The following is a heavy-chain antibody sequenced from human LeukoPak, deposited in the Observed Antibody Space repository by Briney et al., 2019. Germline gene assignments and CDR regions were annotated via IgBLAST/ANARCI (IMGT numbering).Heavy chain of an antibody. V-gene: IGHV3-30*03. CDR3: RVVITTTDY. J-gene: IGHJ4*02. CDR2: ISYDGSNK. Sequence: PGGSLRLSCAASGFTFSSLGMHWVRQAPGKGLEWVALISYDGSNKYYADSVKGRFTISRDNSKNTLYLQMNSLRAEDTAVYYCRVVITTTDYWGQGTLVTVSS. D-gene: IGHD3-22*01. CDR1: GFTFSSLG.